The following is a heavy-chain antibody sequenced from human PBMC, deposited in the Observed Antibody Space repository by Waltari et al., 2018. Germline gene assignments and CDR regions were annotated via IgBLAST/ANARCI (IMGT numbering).Heavy chain of an antibody. CDR3: AKDPSPFFGSGNDDY. J-gene: IGHJ4*02. D-gene: IGHD3-10*01. V-gene: IGHV3-23*04. CDR1: GFPLSSTA. Sequence: EVQLVESGGGLVQPGGSRSLSGTASGFPLSSTAFTWFGQPPGKGLEWVSAISGSGGSTYYADSVKGRFTISRDNSKNTLYLQMNSLRAEDTAVYYCAKDPSPFFGSGNDDYWGQGTLVTVSS. CDR2: ISGSGGST.